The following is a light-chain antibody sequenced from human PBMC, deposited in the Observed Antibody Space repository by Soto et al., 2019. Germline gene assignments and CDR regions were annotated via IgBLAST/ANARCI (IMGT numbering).Light chain of an antibody. CDR1: SSDVGGYNY. CDR2: DVS. V-gene: IGLV2-11*01. Sequence: QSVLTQSRSVSGSPGQSVTISCTGASSDVGGYNYVSWYQQHPGKAPKLMVYDVSKRPSGVPDRFSGSKSCNTASLTISGLQTEDEADYYCCSYAGRYTYVFGTGTKVTVL. CDR3: CSYAGRYTYV. J-gene: IGLJ1*01.